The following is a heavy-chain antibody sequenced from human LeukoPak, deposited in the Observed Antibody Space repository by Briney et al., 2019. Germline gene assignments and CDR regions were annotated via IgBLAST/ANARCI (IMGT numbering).Heavy chain of an antibody. CDR2: ISGSGGST. Sequence: GGSLRLSCAASGFTFTPYGMSWVRQAPGKGLEWVSVISGSGGSTYYADSVKGRFTISRDNSKNTLYLQMNSVRSEDTALYYCAKPSGSGVDYWGQGTRVTVSS. J-gene: IGHJ4*01. V-gene: IGHV3-23*01. CDR1: GFTFTPYG. D-gene: IGHD1-26*01. CDR3: AKPSGSGVDY.